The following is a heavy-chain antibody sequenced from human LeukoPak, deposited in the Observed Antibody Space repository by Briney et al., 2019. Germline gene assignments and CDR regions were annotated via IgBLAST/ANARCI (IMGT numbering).Heavy chain of an antibody. D-gene: IGHD6-19*01. CDR2: IYPGDSDT. CDR1: GYSVTNYW. V-gene: IGHV5-51*01. CDR3: ARTGHSSGWYGGFDI. J-gene: IGHJ3*02. Sequence: GESLKISCKASGYSVTNYWIGWVRQMPGKGLEWMGIIYPGDSDTRYSPSFQGQVTISADKSISTAYLQWSSLKASDTAMYYCARTGHSSGWYGGFDIWGQGTLVTVSS.